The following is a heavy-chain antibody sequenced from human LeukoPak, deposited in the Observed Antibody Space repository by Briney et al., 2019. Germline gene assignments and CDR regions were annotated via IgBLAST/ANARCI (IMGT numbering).Heavy chain of an antibody. Sequence: GGSLRLSCVASRFAFSSFWMAWVRQAPGKGLEWVATIKEDGSAKSYVDSVKGRFTISRDNAKNSLYLQLNSLRAEDTAVYYCARDFYGSGSCFDYWGQGALVTVSS. D-gene: IGHD3-10*01. CDR2: IKEDGSAK. J-gene: IGHJ4*02. CDR3: ARDFYGSGSCFDY. CDR1: RFAFSSFW. V-gene: IGHV3-7*05.